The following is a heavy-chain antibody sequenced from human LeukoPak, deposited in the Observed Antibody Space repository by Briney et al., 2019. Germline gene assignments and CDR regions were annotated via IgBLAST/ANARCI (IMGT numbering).Heavy chain of an antibody. CDR1: GGSFSGYY. J-gene: IGHJ5*02. D-gene: IGHD3-22*01. CDR2: INHSGST. CDR3: ARGVPGGYYYGRNWFDP. Sequence: SETLSLTCAVYGGSFSGYYWSWLRQPPGKGLEWIGEINHSGSTNYNPSLKSRVTISVDTSKNQFSLKLSSVTAADTAVYYCARGVPGGYYYGRNWFDPWGQGTLVTVSS. V-gene: IGHV4-34*01.